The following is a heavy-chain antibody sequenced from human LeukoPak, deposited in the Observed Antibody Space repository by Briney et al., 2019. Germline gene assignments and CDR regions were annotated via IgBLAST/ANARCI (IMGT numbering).Heavy chain of an antibody. V-gene: IGHV4-59*08. J-gene: IGHJ4*02. CDR2: IYYSGST. CDR3: ARSPWDIAAAGPVFDY. CDR1: GGSISSYY. D-gene: IGHD6-13*01. Sequence: SETLSLTCTVSGGSISSYYWNWIRQPAGKGLEWIGYIYYSGSTNYNPSLKSRVTISVDTSKNQFSLKLSSVTAADTAVYYCARSPWDIAAAGPVFDYWGQGTLVTVSS.